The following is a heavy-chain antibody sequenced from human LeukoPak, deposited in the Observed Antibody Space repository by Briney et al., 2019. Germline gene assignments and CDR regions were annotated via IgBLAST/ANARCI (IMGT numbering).Heavy chain of an antibody. D-gene: IGHD3-16*02. CDR1: GGTFSSYA. J-gene: IGHJ4*02. CDR2: IIPIFGTA. CDR3: ARGVWGSYRYPYYFDY. V-gene: IGHV1-69*05. Sequence: ASVKVSCKASGGTFSSYAISWVRQAPGQGLEWMGGIIPIFGTANYAQKFQGRVTITTDESRSTAYMELSSLRSEDTAVYYCARGVWGSYRYPYYFDYWGQGILVTVSS.